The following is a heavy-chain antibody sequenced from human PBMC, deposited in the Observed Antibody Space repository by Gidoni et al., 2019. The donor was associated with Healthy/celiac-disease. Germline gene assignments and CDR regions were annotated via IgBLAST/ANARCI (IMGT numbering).Heavy chain of an antibody. J-gene: IGHJ4*02. CDR1: GFTFRNFN. CDR2: LSYDGTNK. D-gene: IGHD1-1*01. V-gene: IGHV3-30*18. Sequence: QVQLVESGGGVVQPGRSRRLSCAAAGFTFRNFNMHWVRQAPGKGLECVARLSYDGTNKDYAASVRGRFTISRDNSKNVVYLQMNSLRPEDTAIYYCTKGRLQTSYYFDSWGQGTLVTVSS. CDR3: TKGRLQTSYYFDS.